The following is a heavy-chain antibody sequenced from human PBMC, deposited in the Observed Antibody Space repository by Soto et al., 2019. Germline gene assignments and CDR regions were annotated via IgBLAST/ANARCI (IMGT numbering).Heavy chain of an antibody. Sequence: ASVKVSCKASGGTFSSYAISWVRQAPGQGLEWMGGIIPIFGTANYAQKFQGRVTITADESTSTAYMELSSLRSEDTAVYYRASSWYYAFWSGYSSLDPWGQGTMVTVSS. J-gene: IGHJ5*02. D-gene: IGHD3-3*01. V-gene: IGHV1-69*13. CDR2: IIPIFGTA. CDR3: ASSWYYAFWSGYSSLDP. CDR1: GGTFSSYA.